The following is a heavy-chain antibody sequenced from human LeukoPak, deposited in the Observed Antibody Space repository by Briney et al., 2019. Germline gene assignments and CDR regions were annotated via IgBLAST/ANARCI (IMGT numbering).Heavy chain of an antibody. CDR1: GFTFDDYG. D-gene: IGHD6-13*01. Sequence: GGSLRLSCVASGFTFDDYGMSWVRQAPGRGLEWVSCISSSSSLIFYSDSVRGRFTISRDNAKDLLYLHMNSLRVEDTAVYYCAKVDRGDYSSSPVPYYNYYMNVWGKGTTVTVSS. V-gene: IGHV3-21*01. J-gene: IGHJ6*03. CDR2: ISSSSSLI. CDR3: AKVDRGDYSSSPVPYYNYYMNV.